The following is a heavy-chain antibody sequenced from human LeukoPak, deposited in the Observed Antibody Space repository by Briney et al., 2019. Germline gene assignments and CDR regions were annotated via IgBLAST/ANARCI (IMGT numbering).Heavy chain of an antibody. V-gene: IGHV1-18*01. J-gene: IGHJ5*02. Sequence: ASVKVSCKASGYTFTSYGISWVRQAPGQGLEWMGWISAYNGNTNYAQKLQGRGTMTTDTSTSTADMELRRLSSDDTAVYYCARMPLGEVATIVRFDPWGQGTLVTVSS. CDR3: ARMPLGEVATIVRFDP. CDR2: ISAYNGNT. D-gene: IGHD5-12*01. CDR1: GYTFTSYG.